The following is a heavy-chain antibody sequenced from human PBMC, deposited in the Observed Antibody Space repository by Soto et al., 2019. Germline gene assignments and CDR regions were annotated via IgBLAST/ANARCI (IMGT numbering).Heavy chain of an antibody. CDR2: ISSTSSYT. CDR1: GFTFSSYA. Sequence: TGGSLRLSCAASGFTFSSYAMNWVRQTQERGLEWVSSISSTSSYTHYADSVKGRFTISRDNANNSLFLQMKSLRAEETAVYYCARDLALAGNYWGQGALVTVSS. V-gene: IGHV3-21*01. J-gene: IGHJ4*02. D-gene: IGHD6-19*01. CDR3: ARDLALAGNY.